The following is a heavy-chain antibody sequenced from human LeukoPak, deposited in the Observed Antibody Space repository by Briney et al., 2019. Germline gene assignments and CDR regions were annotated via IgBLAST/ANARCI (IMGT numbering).Heavy chain of an antibody. CDR1: GFIFNSYG. J-gene: IGHJ4*02. Sequence: GGSLRLSCAASGFIFNSYGMHWVRQAPGKGLEWVALIWYDGSNKYYTDSVKGRFTISRDNSKNTLYLEMNSLRAEDTAIYYCAREGPRGNSQFDYWGQGTLVTVSS. D-gene: IGHD2/OR15-2a*01. CDR2: IWYDGSNK. V-gene: IGHV3-33*01. CDR3: AREGPRGNSQFDY.